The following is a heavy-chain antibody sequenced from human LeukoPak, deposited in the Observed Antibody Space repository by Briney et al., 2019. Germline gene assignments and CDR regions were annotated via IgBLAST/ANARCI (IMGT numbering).Heavy chain of an antibody. CDR1: GFTFSSHY. CDR2: IEQDGSDK. D-gene: IGHD2-15*01. J-gene: IGHJ3*02. CDR3: ARGYCSGGSCQRGAFDI. Sequence: GGSLRLSCAASGFTFSSHYMTWVRQAPGKGLEWVANIEQDGSDKFYADSVKGRFTISRDNAKNSLYLQMNSLRAEDTAVYYCARGYCSGGSCQRGAFDIWGQGTMVTVSS. V-gene: IGHV3-7*01.